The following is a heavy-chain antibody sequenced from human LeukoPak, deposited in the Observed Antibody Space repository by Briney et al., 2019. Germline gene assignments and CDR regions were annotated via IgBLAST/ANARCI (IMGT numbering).Heavy chain of an antibody. Sequence: GGSLRLSCEGSAFIFSGHWMNWVRQTPGKGLEWVASIKEDGSERQYVDSVMGRFSISRDNTKGSLFLQLNSLRAEDTVVYYCAYCGGDCYTRLHYWGQGTLVTVSS. J-gene: IGHJ4*02. CDR2: IKEDGSER. V-gene: IGHV3-7*03. CDR3: AYCGGDCYTRLHY. D-gene: IGHD2-21*02. CDR1: AFIFSGHW.